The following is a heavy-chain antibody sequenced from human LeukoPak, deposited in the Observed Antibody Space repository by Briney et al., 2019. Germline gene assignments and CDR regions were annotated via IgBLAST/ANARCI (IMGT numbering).Heavy chain of an antibody. CDR2: ISYDGSNK. CDR3: AKDTRSGPYGSGRTIFDY. J-gene: IGHJ4*02. D-gene: IGHD3-10*01. V-gene: IGHV3-30*18. Sequence: GGSLRLSCAASGFTFSSYGMHGVREAPGKGLEWVAVISYDGSNKYYADSVKGRFTISRDNSKNTLYLQMNSLRAEDTAVYYCAKDTRSGPYGSGRTIFDYWGQGTLVTVSS. CDR1: GFTFSSYG.